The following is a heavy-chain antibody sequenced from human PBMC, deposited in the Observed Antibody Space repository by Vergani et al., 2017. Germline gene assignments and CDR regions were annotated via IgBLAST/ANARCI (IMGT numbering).Heavy chain of an antibody. V-gene: IGHV3-21*02. Sequence: EVQLLESGGGLVQPGGSRRLSCAGAGFTFDTYTMPYVRQAPGKGLEWVATISSGGGDIFYADSVKGRFTISRDNAKNSLYLQLNSLRAEDTAVYYCARRYSYGTWGRYYYYMDGWGKGTTVTVSS. CDR2: ISSGGGDI. D-gene: IGHD5-18*01. CDR1: GFTFDTYT. CDR3: ARRYSYGTWGRYYYYMDG. J-gene: IGHJ6*03.